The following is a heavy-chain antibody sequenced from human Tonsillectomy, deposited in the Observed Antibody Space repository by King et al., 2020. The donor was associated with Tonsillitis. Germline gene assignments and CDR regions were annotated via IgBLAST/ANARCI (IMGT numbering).Heavy chain of an antibody. CDR3: ARGGRGGYYFDY. CDR1: GGSFSDYY. CDR2: IKQTGST. D-gene: IGHD1-26*01. J-gene: IGHJ4*02. Sequence: VQLQQWGAGLLKPSETLSLTCAVYGGSFSDYYWSWIRQAPGKGLEWIAEIKQTGSTNYNPSLKRRLTISLDTSKNHVSLKLTSVTAADTAVYFCARGGRGGYYFDYWGQGTQVTASS. V-gene: IGHV4-34*01.